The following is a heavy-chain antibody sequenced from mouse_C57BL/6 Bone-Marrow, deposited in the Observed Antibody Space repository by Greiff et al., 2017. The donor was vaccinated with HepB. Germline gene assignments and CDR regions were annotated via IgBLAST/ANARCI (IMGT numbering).Heavy chain of an antibody. Sequence: VQLQQSGAEMARPGASVKLSCKASGYTFTSYGISWVKQRTGQGLEWIGEIYPRSGNTYYNEKFKGKATLTADKSSSTAYMELRNLTSEDSAVYFCARPGIYGSFAYWGQTTLVTVSA. CDR2: IYPRSGNT. D-gene: IGHD1-1*01. CDR1: GYTFTSYG. CDR3: ARPGIYGSFAY. V-gene: IGHV1-81*01. J-gene: IGHJ3*01.